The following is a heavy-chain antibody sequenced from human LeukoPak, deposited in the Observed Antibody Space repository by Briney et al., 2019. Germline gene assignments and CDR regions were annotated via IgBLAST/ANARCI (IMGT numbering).Heavy chain of an antibody. V-gene: IGHV5-51*01. Sequence: GASLKICCDGSGYSFTSYWIGWVRPMPGKGLELMGIIYRGDSDTSYSPSFQGQVTISADKSISTAYLQWSSLKASDTAMYYCARRGYYFDYWGQGTLVTVSS. CDR2: IYRGDSDT. J-gene: IGHJ4*02. CDR1: GYSFTSYW. D-gene: IGHD3-16*01. CDR3: ARRGYYFDY.